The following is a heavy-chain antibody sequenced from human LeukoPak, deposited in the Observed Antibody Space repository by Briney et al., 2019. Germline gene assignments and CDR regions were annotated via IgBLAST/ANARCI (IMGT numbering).Heavy chain of an antibody. V-gene: IGHV3-30*02. CDR2: IRYDGSNK. J-gene: IGHJ4*02. D-gene: IGHD3-3*01. Sequence: GALRLSCAASGFTFSSYSMNWVRQAPGKGLEWAAFIRYDGSNKYYADSVKGRFTISRDNSKNTLYLQMNSLRAEDTAVYYCAKDYDFWSGYYYGPLDYWGQGTLVTVSS. CDR1: GFTFSSYS. CDR3: AKDYDFWSGYYYGPLDY.